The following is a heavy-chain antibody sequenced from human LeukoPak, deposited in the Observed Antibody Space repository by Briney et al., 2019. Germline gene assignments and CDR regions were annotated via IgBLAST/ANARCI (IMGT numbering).Heavy chain of an antibody. J-gene: IGHJ6*04. CDR3: AKDSVVVGMDV. CDR2: ISWNSGSI. D-gene: IGHD2-15*01. V-gene: IGHV3-9*01. Sequence: PGRSLRLSCAASGFTFDDYAMHWVRQAPGKGREWVSGISWNSGSIGYADSVKGRFTTSRDNAKNSLYLQMNSLRAEDTALYYCAKDSVVVGMDVWGKGTTVTVSS. CDR1: GFTFDDYA.